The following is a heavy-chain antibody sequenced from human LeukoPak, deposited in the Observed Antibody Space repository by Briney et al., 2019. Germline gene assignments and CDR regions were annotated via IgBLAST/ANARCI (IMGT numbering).Heavy chain of an antibody. J-gene: IGHJ4*02. CDR3: AKDRGIAAAGLFDY. CDR1: GFTFSSYA. D-gene: IGHD6-13*01. Sequence: LTGGSLRLSCAPSGFTFSSYAMRWVRQARGRGMGWASAISGSGGSAYYADSVKGRFTISRDNSKNTLYLQMNSLRAEDTAVYYCAKDRGIAAAGLFDYWGQGTLVTVSS. CDR2: ISGSGGSA. V-gene: IGHV3-23*01.